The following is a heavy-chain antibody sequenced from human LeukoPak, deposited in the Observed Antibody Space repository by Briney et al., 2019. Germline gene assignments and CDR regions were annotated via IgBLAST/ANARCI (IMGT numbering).Heavy chain of an antibody. CDR2: IWYDGSNK. CDR3: AREPSPAALPHYLDY. Sequence: GGSLRLSCAASGFTFSSYAMHWVRQAPGKGLEWVAVIWYDGSNKYYADSVKGRFTISRDNSKNTLYLQLNSLRAEDTAVYYCAREPSPAALPHYLDYWGQGTLVTVSS. J-gene: IGHJ4*02. CDR1: GFTFSSYA. D-gene: IGHD2-2*01. V-gene: IGHV3-33*08.